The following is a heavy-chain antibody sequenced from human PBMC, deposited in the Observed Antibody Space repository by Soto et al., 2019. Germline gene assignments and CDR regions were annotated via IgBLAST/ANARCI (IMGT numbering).Heavy chain of an antibody. J-gene: IGHJ6*02. D-gene: IGHD2-2*01. CDR1: GYTFTGYY. CDR3: AVTVVPAASSYYGMDV. CDR2: INPNSGGT. Sequence: GASVKVSCKASGYTFTGYYIHWVRQAPGQGLEWMGWINPNSGGTNYAQKFQGWVTMTRDTSISTAYMELSRLRSDDTAVYYCAVTVVPAASSYYGMDVWGQGTTVTVYS. V-gene: IGHV1-2*04.